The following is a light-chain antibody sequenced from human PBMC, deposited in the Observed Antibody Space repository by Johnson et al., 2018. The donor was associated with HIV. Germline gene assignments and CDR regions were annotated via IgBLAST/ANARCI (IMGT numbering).Light chain of an antibody. CDR1: SSNIGNNY. CDR3: GTWDSSLSAV. J-gene: IGLJ1*01. V-gene: IGLV1-51*02. Sequence: QCVLTQPPSVSAAPGQKVTISCSGSSSNIGNNYVSWYQQLPGTAPKLLIYENNKRPSGIPDRFSGSKSGTSATLGITGLQTGDEADYYCGTWDSSLSAVFGTGTKVPVL. CDR2: ENN.